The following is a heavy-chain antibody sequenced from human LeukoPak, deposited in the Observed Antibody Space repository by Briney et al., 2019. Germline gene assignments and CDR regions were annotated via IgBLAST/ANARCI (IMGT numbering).Heavy chain of an antibody. J-gene: IGHJ4*02. Sequence: GASVKVSCKASGYTFTSYGINWVRQATGQGLEWMGWMNPNSGNTGYAQKFQGGVTMTRDTSISTAYMELSSLRSEDAAVYYCARAEGATPNDYWGQGTLVTVSS. CDR3: ARAEGATPNDY. D-gene: IGHD1-26*01. V-gene: IGHV1-8*01. CDR2: MNPNSGNT. CDR1: GYTFTSYG.